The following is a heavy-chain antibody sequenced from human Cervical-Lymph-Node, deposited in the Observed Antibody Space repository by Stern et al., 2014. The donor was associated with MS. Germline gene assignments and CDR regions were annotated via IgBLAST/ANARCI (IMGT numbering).Heavy chain of an antibody. CDR3: ARPGFCSSTSCQRYSQH. J-gene: IGHJ1*01. V-gene: IGHV1-2*02. Sequence: VQLVESGAEVKKPGASVKVPCKASGYTFTDYFLHWVRQAPGQGLAWMGWINLHSCGTNYAQNFQCRVTMTSETSSSTAYMELSSLRSDDTAVYYCARPGFCSSTSCQRYSQHWGQGTLVTVSS. CDR1: GYTFTDYF. D-gene: IGHD2-2*01. CDR2: INLHSCGT.